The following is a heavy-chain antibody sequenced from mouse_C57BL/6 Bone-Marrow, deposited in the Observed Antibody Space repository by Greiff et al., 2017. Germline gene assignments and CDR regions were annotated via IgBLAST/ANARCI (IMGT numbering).Heavy chain of an antibody. CDR1: GYTFTSYG. J-gene: IGHJ4*01. CDR3: ARAIYYGNYVGYAMDY. V-gene: IGHV1-81*01. D-gene: IGHD2-1*01. Sequence: VKLMESGAELARPGASVKLSCKASGYTFTSYGISWVKQRTGQGLEWIGEIYPRSGNTYYNEKFKGKATLTADKSSSTAYMELRSLTSEDSAVYFCARAIYYGNYVGYAMDYWGQGTSVTVSS. CDR2: IYPRSGNT.